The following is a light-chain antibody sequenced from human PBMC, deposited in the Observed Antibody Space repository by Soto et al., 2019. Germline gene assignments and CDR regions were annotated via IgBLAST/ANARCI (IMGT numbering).Light chain of an antibody. CDR2: GAS. CDR1: QSVSGY. V-gene: IGKV3D-15*01. J-gene: IGKJ4*01. Sequence: EIVLTHSPATLSLSPCEGATLSCRASQSVSGYLAWYQQKPGQAPRLLIYGASNRATGIPARFSGSGSGPEFTLTINSLQSEDFAIYYCQRYNNWPLTFGGGTKVDIK. CDR3: QRYNNWPLT.